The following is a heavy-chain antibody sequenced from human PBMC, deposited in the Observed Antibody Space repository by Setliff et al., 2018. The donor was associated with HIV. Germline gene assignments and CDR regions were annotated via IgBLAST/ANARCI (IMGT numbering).Heavy chain of an antibody. V-gene: IGHV2-5*02. J-gene: IGHJ4*01. D-gene: IGHD3-22*01. CDR2: IYWDDDV. CDR3: THFTYYRDVYFDS. Sequence: SGPTLVNPPQPLTLTCTFSGFSLAATGVGVGWVRQPPGEGLEWLALIYWDDDVRYNPSLESRLTITKDTPKNQVVLTMSNMGPVDTATYFCTHFTYYRDVYFDSWGQGTLVTVSS. CDR1: GFSLAATGVG.